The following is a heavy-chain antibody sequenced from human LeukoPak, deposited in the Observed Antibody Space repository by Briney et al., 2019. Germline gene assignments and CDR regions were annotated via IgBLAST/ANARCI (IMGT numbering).Heavy chain of an antibody. CDR2: ISTNGGST. CDR3: VKGQAPIFGVVPGVY. D-gene: IGHD3-3*01. J-gene: IGHJ4*02. CDR1: GFTFSSCA. V-gene: IGHV3-64D*09. Sequence: GGSLRLSCSASGFTFSSCAMHWVRQAPGKGLEYLSAISTNGGSTYYADSVKGRFTISRDNSKNTLYLQMSSLRTDDTAVYYCVKGQAPIFGVVPGVYWGQGTLVTVSS.